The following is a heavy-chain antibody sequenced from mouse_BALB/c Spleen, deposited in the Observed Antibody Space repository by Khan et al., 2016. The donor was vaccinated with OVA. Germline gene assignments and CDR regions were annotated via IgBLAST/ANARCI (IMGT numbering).Heavy chain of an antibody. Sequence: VQLQQSGAELVKPGASVKLSCTASGFNIKDTYLHWVKQRPEQGLEWIGRIDPAKGNSKYDPKFQVMATLTADTSSNTAYLQLSSLTSEDTAVYYCARNDGYDVVYWGQGTTLTVSS. D-gene: IGHD2-2*01. V-gene: IGHV14-3*02. J-gene: IGHJ2*01. CDR1: GFNIKDTY. CDR3: ARNDGYDVVY. CDR2: IDPAKGNS.